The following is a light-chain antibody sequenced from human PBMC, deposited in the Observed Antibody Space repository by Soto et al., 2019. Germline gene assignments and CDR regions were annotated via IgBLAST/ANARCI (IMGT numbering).Light chain of an antibody. CDR3: KQYYRWPQT. V-gene: IGKV3-15*01. J-gene: IGKJ1*01. CDR1: QSLSFN. Sequence: IVMTQSPATLSVSPGERATLSCRASQSLSFNLAWYQQKPGQAPRLLIYAAYTRATGIPARFSGSGSGTEFTLTIRSLQSEDFAVYYCKQYYRWPQTFGQGTKVDIK. CDR2: AAY.